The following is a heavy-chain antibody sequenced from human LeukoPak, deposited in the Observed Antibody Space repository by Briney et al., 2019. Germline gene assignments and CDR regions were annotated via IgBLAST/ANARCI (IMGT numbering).Heavy chain of an antibody. D-gene: IGHD4-17*01. J-gene: IGHJ5*02. CDR2: IYTSGST. CDR3: ARMGTVTTKFAP. Sequence: SETLSLTCTVSGGSISSYYWSWIRQPAGKGLEWIGRIYTSGSTNYNPSLKSRVTISVDTSKNQFSLTLSSVTAADTAVYYCARMGTVTTKFAPWGQGTLVTVSS. V-gene: IGHV4-4*07. CDR1: GGSISSYY.